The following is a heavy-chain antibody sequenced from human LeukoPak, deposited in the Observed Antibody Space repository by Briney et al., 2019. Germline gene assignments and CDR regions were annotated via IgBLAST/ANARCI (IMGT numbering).Heavy chain of an antibody. CDR1: GFTFSSYA. CDR2: ISYDGSNK. Sequence: QPGRSLRLSCAASGFTFSSYAMHWVRQAPGKGLEWVAVISYDGSNKYYADSVKGRFTISRDNSENTLYLQMNSLRAEDTAVYYCARDVSYYDFWSGFDYWGQGTLVTVSS. D-gene: IGHD3-3*01. CDR3: ARDVSYYDFWSGFDY. J-gene: IGHJ4*02. V-gene: IGHV3-30-3*01.